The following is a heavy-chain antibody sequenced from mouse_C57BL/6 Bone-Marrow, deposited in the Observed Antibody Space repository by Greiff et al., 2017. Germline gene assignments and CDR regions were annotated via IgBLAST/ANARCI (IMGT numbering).Heavy chain of an antibody. CDR1: GYTFTDHT. Sequence: VQGVESDAELVKPGASVKISCKVSGYTFTDHTIHWMKQRPEQGLEWIGYIYPRDGSTKYNEKFKGKATLTADKSSSTAYMQLNSLTSEDSAVYFCARGDYYYGSRGDYWGQGTSGTVSS. J-gene: IGHJ4*01. CDR3: ARGDYYYGSRGDY. D-gene: IGHD1-1*01. V-gene: IGHV1-78*01. CDR2: IYPRDGST.